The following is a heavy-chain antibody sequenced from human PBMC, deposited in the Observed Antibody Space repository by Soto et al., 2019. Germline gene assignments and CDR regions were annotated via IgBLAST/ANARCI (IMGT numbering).Heavy chain of an antibody. V-gene: IGHV1-69*04. CDR3: ANEDGAAFKS. CDR1: GGDLTNSG. J-gene: IGHJ4*02. CDR2: IFPLLAMV. D-gene: IGHD1-26*01. Sequence: QVHLVQSGAEMKKPGSSVKVSCKVSGGDLTNSGISWVRQAPGQGLEWMGGIFPLLAMVDYSQKFQGRVTITSDESTNTVYLALGSLRSEDTVVYYCANEDGAAFKSWGQGTLVIVSS.